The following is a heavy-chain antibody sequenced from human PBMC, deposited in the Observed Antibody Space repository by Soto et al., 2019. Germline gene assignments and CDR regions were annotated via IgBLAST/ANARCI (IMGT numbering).Heavy chain of an antibody. Sequence: QLQLQESGSGLVKPSQTLSLTRAVSGGSISSGGYSWSWIRQPPGKGLEWIGYIYHSGSTYYNPSIKSRITISIDRSKNQLSLKLSSVTAADTAVYYCARGMTTVTTLDYWGQGTLVTVSS. CDR2: IYHSGST. CDR3: ARGMTTVTTLDY. D-gene: IGHD4-4*01. CDR1: GGSISSGGYS. V-gene: IGHV4-30-2*01. J-gene: IGHJ4*02.